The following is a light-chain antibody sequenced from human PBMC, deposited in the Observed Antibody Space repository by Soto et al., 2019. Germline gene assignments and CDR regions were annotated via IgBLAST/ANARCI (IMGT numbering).Light chain of an antibody. CDR3: QSYDSSLSGYV. CDR1: SSNIGAGYD. V-gene: IGLV1-40*01. Sequence: QAVVTQPPSVSGAPGQRVTISCTGSSSNIGAGYDVHWYQQYPGTAPKLLIYDNNDRPSGVPDRFSGSRSGTSASLALTGLQAEDEADYYCQSYDSSLSGYVFGAGTKVTVL. CDR2: DNN. J-gene: IGLJ1*01.